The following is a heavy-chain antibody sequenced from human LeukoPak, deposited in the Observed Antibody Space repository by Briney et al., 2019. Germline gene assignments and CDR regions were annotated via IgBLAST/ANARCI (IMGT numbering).Heavy chain of an antibody. CDR2: INPNSGGT. Sequence: ASVKVSSKASGYTFTDYYMHWIRQAPGQGLEWMGWINPNSGGTNYAQKFQGSVSMTRDTSITTAYMGLSRLRFDDTAVYYCARVTLRFLGDAFDLWGQGTMVTVSS. V-gene: IGHV1-2*02. J-gene: IGHJ3*01. CDR3: ARVTLRFLGDAFDL. D-gene: IGHD3-3*01. CDR1: GYTFTDYY.